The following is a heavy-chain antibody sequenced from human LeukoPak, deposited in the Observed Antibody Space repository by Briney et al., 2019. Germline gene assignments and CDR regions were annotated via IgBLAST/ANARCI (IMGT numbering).Heavy chain of an antibody. CDR3: ARDGALWDIVVVPAAAPRGAFDI. D-gene: IGHD2-2*01. Sequence: SETLSLTCTVSGGSISSYYWSWIRQPAGKGLEWIRRIYTSGSTNYNPSLKSRVTISVDKSKNQFSLKLSSVTAADTAVYYCARDGALWDIVVVPAAAPRGAFDIWGQGTMVTVSS. V-gene: IGHV4-4*07. J-gene: IGHJ3*02. CDR2: IYTSGST. CDR1: GGSISSYY.